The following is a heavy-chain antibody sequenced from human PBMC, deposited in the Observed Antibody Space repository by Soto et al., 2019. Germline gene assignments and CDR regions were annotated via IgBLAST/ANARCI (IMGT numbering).Heavy chain of an antibody. Sequence: QITLKESGPTLVKPTQTLTLTCTFSGFSVSTKVGVGWIRQPPGKALEWLAVIYRDDDKRYSPSLKTRLTITKDTSKNQVVLTMTNMDPVDTPTYYCAHISVYDPYFDYWGQGTLVTVSS. CDR3: AHISVYDPYFDY. D-gene: IGHD5-12*01. CDR2: IYRDDDK. V-gene: IGHV2-5*02. CDR1: GFSVSTKVG. J-gene: IGHJ4*02.